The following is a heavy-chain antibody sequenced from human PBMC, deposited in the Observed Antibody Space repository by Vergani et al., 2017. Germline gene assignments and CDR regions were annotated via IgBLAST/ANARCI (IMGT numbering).Heavy chain of an antibody. V-gene: IGHV3-66*01. CDR2: IYSGGST. CDR3: AKESIRYSSSWYLFDY. Sequence: EVQLVESGGGLVQPGGSLRLSCAASGFTVSSNYMSWVRQAPGKGLEWVSVIYSGGSTYYADSVKGRFTISRDNSKNTLYLQMNSLRAEDTAVYYCAKESIRYSSSWYLFDYWGQGTLVTVSS. D-gene: IGHD6-13*01. CDR1: GFTVSSNY. J-gene: IGHJ4*02.